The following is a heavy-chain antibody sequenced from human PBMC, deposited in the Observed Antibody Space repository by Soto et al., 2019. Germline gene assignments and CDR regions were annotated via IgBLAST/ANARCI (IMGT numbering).Heavy chain of an antibody. CDR1: GFTFSSYW. CDR2: ISGDGRGT. D-gene: IGHD2-2*01. CDR3: ARQRISSSSWFDP. V-gene: IGHV3-74*01. J-gene: IGHJ5*02. Sequence: GGSLRLSCAASGFTFSSYWMHWVRQAPGKGLVWVSRISGDGRGTNYADSVKGRCTISRDNAKNTLYLQMNSLRADDTAVYYCARQRISSSSWFDPWGQGTLVTLSS.